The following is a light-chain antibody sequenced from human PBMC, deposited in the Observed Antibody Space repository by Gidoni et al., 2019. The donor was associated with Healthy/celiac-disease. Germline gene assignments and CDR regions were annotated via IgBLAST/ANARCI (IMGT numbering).Light chain of an antibody. CDR2: DAS. Sequence: DIPMTQSPSSLSAAVGDRVTITCQASQDISNYLNWYQQKPGKAPKLLIYDASNLETGVPSRFSGSGSGTDFTVTISSLQPEDIATYYCQQYGTFGQGTKLEIK. J-gene: IGKJ2*01. CDR3: QQYGT. CDR1: QDISNY. V-gene: IGKV1-33*01.